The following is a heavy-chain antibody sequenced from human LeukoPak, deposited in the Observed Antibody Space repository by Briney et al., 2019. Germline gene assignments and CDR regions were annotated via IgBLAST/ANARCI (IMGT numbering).Heavy chain of an antibody. D-gene: IGHD4-11*01. V-gene: IGHV4-39*01. CDR1: GGSIGSSSYY. J-gene: IGHJ6*03. Sequence: SETLSLTCTVSGGSIGSSSYYWGWIRQPPGKGLEWIGSIYYSGSTYYNPSLKSRVTISVDTSKNQFSLKLSSVTAADTAVYYCARSWEGGLQYYYYYMDVWGKGTTVTVSS. CDR2: IYYSGST. CDR3: ARSWEGGLQYYYYYMDV.